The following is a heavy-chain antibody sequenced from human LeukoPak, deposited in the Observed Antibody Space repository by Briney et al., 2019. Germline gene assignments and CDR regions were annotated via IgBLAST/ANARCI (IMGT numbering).Heavy chain of an antibody. CDR1: GFTVSSNY. Sequence: PGGSLRLSCAASGFTVSSNYMSWVRQAPGRGLGWVSVIYSGGSTYYADSVKGRFTISRDNSKNTLYLQMSSLRAEDTAVYYCAREDGKYYYYGMDVWGQGTTVTVSS. CDR3: AREDGKYYYYGMDV. CDR2: IYSGGST. V-gene: IGHV3-53*01. J-gene: IGHJ6*02.